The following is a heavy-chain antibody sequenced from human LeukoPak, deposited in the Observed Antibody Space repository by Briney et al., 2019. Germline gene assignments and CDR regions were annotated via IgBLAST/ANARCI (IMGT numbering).Heavy chain of an antibody. Sequence: QSGGPLRLSCAASGFTFSSYGMHWVRQAPGKGLEWVAVISYDGSNKYYADSVKGRFTISRDNSKNTLYLQMNSLRAEDTAVYYCAKSLRSVTMVRGVISQNDAFDRSGQGTMVTVSP. CDR1: GFTFSSYG. J-gene: IGHJ3*02. CDR2: ISYDGSNK. V-gene: IGHV3-30*18. D-gene: IGHD3-10*01. CDR3: AKSLRSVTMVRGVISQNDAFDR.